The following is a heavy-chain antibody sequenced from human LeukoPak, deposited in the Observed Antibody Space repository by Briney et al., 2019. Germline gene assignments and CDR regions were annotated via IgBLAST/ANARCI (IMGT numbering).Heavy chain of an antibody. CDR1: GFTFSSYW. CDR2: IASDGSST. V-gene: IGHV3-74*01. J-gene: IGHJ4*02. D-gene: IGHD4-23*01. CDR3: ARGRPHGNDY. Sequence: GGSLRLSCAASGFTFSSYWMNWVRQAPGKGLAWVSRIASDGSSTTYADSVKGRFSISRDNAKNTLYLQMNSLRVEGTAVYYCARGRPHGNDYWGREPWSPSPQ.